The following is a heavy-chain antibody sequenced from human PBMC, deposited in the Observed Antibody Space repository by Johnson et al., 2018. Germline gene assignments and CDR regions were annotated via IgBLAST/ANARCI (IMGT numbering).Heavy chain of an antibody. Sequence: VQLVESGGGVVQPGRSLRLSCAASGFTFNNYGMHWVRQAPGKGLEWVAVVSSDGRHDRYADAVKGRFTISRDNSKNTLYLQMNSLRPEDKVVFYCVKTGGDSIDCKLLGHWGQGTLIFVSS. J-gene: IGHJ4*02. D-gene: IGHD2-21*01. CDR3: VKTGGDSIDCKLLGH. CDR2: VSSDGRHD. V-gene: IGHV3-30*18. CDR1: GFTFNNYG.